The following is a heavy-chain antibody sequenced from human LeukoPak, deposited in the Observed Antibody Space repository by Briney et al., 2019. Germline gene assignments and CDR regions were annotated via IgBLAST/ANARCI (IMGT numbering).Heavy chain of an antibody. J-gene: IGHJ4*02. D-gene: IGHD2-21*01. Sequence: ASVKVSCKASGYTFINHAIHWVRQAPGQRLEWMGWTNIGNGNTKYSQNFQGRITITRDTSATTAYMDLSSLRSEDTAMYYCARRLGRSFDYWGQGTLVTVSS. CDR1: GYTFINHA. V-gene: IGHV1-3*04. CDR3: ARRLGRSFDY. CDR2: TNIGNGNT.